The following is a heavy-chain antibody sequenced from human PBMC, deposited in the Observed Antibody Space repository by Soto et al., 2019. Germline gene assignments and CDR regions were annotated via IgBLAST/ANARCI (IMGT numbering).Heavy chain of an antibody. V-gene: IGHV4-34*01. Sequence: SETLSLTCAVYGGSFSGYYWSWLRQPPGKGPDWIGEISDSGSTNYNPSLKSRVTISADTSKNQFSLKLNSVTAADTAVYYCARVAVVPTALLFSYYFYMDVWGKGTTVTVSS. J-gene: IGHJ6*03. CDR3: ARVAVVPTALLFSYYFYMDV. D-gene: IGHD2-2*01. CDR2: ISDSGST. CDR1: GGSFSGYY.